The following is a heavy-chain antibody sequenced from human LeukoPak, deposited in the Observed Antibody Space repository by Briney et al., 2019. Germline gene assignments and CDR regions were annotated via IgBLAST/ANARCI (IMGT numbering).Heavy chain of an antibody. D-gene: IGHD3-22*01. CDR2: ISGSGGST. J-gene: IGHJ3*02. V-gene: IGHV3-23*01. CDR3: AGGTYYYDSSGPI. CDR1: GFIFSRNW. Sequence: GGTLRLSCAASGFIFSRNWMSWVRQAPGKGLEWVSAISGSGGSTYYADSVKGRFTISRDNSKNTLYLQMNSLRAEDTAVYYCAGGTYYYDSSGPIWGQGTMVTVSS.